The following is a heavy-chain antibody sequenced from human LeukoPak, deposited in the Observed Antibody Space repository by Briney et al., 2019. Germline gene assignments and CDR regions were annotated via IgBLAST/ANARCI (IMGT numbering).Heavy chain of an antibody. CDR1: GVTSSSYS. V-gene: IGHV3-21*01. D-gene: IGHD4-17*01. CDR2: ISSTSSYI. J-gene: IGHJ6*03. Sequence: GGSLRLSCAASGVTSSSYSMNWGRQAPGKGLEWVSSISSTSSYIYYADSVKGRFTISRDNAKNSLFLQMNSLRVEDTAVYYCARGLRTTVWDYYYYMDVWGKGTTVTVSS. CDR3: ARGLRTTVWDYYYYMDV.